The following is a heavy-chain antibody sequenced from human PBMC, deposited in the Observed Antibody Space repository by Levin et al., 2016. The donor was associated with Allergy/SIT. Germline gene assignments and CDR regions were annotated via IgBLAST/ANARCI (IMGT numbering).Heavy chain of an antibody. Sequence: SETLSLTCTVSDGPISTFFWNWLRRPPGKGLEWIGHVSNTEGTSYNSSLESRVVISTHRSENQFSLRLASVTAADTAVYYCARGYSAFDFWGQGIPVNISP. D-gene: IGHD5-12*01. V-gene: IGHV4-59*08. CDR2: VSNTEGT. CDR1: DGPISTFF. J-gene: IGHJ5*01. CDR3: ARGYSAFDF.